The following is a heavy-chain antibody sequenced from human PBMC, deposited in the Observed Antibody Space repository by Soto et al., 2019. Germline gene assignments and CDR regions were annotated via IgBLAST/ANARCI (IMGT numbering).Heavy chain of an antibody. CDR1: GFTFSDYY. V-gene: IGHV3-11*06. CDR2: ISSSSSYT. Sequence: GGSLRLSCAASGFTFSDYYMSWIRQAPGKGLEWVSYISSSSSYTNYADSVKGRFTISRDNAKNSLYLQMNSLRAEDTAVYYCASGYGDYDRPGPIDYWGQGTLVTVSS. J-gene: IGHJ4*02. D-gene: IGHD4-17*01. CDR3: ASGYGDYDRPGPIDY.